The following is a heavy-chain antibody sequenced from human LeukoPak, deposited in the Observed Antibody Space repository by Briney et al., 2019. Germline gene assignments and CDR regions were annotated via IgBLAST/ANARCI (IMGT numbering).Heavy chain of an antibody. V-gene: IGHV1-69*13. CDR2: IIPIFGTA. J-gene: IGHJ5*02. CDR3: ARDGGSGYANWFDP. CDR1: GGTFSRYA. D-gene: IGHD3-3*01. Sequence: SVKVSCKAFGGTFSRYAISWVRQAPGQGPEWMGGIIPIFGTANYAQKFQGRVTITADESTRTAYMEMSSLRSGDTAVYYCARDGGSGYANWFDPWGQGTLVTVSS.